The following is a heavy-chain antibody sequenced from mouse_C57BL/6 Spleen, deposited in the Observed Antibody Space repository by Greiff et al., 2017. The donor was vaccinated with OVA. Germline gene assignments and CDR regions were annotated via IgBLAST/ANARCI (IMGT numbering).Heavy chain of an antibody. CDR3: AIDDYDEGYAMDY. CDR1: GYAFSSSW. J-gene: IGHJ4*01. V-gene: IGHV1-82*01. D-gene: IGHD2-4*01. Sequence: QVQLQQSGPELVKPGASVKISCKASGYAFSSSWMNWVKQRPGKGLEWIGRIYPGDGDTNYNGKFKGKATLTADKSSSTAYMQLSSLTSEDSAVYFCAIDDYDEGYAMDYWGQGTSVTVSS. CDR2: IYPGDGDT.